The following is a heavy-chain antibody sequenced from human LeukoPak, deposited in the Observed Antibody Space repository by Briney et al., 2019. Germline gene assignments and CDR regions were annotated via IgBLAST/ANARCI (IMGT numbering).Heavy chain of an antibody. Sequence: SETLSLTCTISGGSITSSSYYWSWLRQSPGKGLEWIVTIYHTGRTYHNPSLKSRVTVSVDTSNNQISLGLDSVTAADTAVYYCARGYSYEDYWGQGTLVTVSS. J-gene: IGHJ4*02. CDR2: IYHTGRT. CDR1: GGSITSSSYY. CDR3: ARGYSYEDY. D-gene: IGHD5-18*01. V-gene: IGHV4-39*01.